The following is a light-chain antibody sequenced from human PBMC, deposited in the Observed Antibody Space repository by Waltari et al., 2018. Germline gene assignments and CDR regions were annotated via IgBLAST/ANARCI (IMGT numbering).Light chain of an antibody. CDR3: QHRFKLPVT. CDR2: GAS. CDR1: QSVTKD. Sequence: SCRASQSVTKDLAWYQLKPGQAPRLLIYGASTRATGIPARFSGSGSGTDFSLTISKLEPDDSAVYYCQHRFKLPVTFGGGTTVEI. J-gene: IGKJ4*02. V-gene: IGKV3-11*01.